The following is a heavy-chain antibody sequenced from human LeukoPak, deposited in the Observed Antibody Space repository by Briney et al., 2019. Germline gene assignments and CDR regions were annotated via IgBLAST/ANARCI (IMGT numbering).Heavy chain of an antibody. J-gene: IGHJ4*02. Sequence: GGSLRLSCAASEFTFSDYYMSWIRQVPGKGLEWVSYISGSSSTMYYANSVKGRFTISRDNAKNLLYLQMNSLRAKDTAVYYWARGGRTWGEGYFDYWGQGTLVTVSS. V-gene: IGHV3-11*01. CDR3: ARGGRTWGEGYFDY. CDR2: ISGSSSTM. D-gene: IGHD3-16*01. CDR1: EFTFSDYY.